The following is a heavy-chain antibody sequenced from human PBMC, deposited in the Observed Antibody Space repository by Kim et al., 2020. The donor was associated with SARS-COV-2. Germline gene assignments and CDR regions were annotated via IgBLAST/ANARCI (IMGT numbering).Heavy chain of an antibody. J-gene: IGHJ4*02. Sequence: GGSLRLSCAASGFTFSSYEMNWVRQAPGKGLEWVSYISSSGSTIYYADSVKGRFTISRDNAKNSLYLQMNSLRAEDTAVYYCARLAGSIAATEEFDYWGQGTLVTVSS. CDR1: GFTFSSYE. CDR2: ISSSGSTI. D-gene: IGHD6-6*01. CDR3: ARLAGSIAATEEFDY. V-gene: IGHV3-48*03.